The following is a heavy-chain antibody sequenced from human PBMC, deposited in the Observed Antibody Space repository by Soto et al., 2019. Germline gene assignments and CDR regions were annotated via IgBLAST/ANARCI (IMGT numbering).Heavy chain of an antibody. D-gene: IGHD3-9*01. Sequence: EVQLLESGGGLVQPGGSLRLSCAASGFNFRNYAMTWVLQAPGKGLEWVSGMSGSGGRTYYADSVKGRFTVSRDDSQNTLYLQMNSLRVEDTAVSYCAKSCDWYFCYMDVWGKGTTVTVSS. J-gene: IGHJ6*03. V-gene: IGHV3-23*01. CDR3: AKSCDWYFCYMDV. CDR2: MSGSGGRT. CDR1: GFNFRNYA.